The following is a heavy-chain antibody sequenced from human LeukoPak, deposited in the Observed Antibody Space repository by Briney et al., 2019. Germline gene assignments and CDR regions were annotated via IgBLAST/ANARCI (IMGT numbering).Heavy chain of an antibody. D-gene: IGHD4-17*01. CDR3: ARVIGSYGDSAY. CDR2: IASSSSSM. J-gene: IGHJ4*02. CDR1: GFTFSIFW. V-gene: IGHV3-48*04. Sequence: GGSLRLSCAASGFTFSIFWMSWVRQAPGKGLEWISYIASSSSSMYYADSVKGRFTISRDNAKNSLYLQMNSLTAEDTAVYYCARVIGSYGDSAYWGQGTLVTVSS.